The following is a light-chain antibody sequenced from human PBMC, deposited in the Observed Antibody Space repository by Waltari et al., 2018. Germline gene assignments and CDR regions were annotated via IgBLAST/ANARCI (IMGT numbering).Light chain of an antibody. CDR2: QAC. CDR3: QQYNDYPYT. Sequence: DIQMTQSPSTLSASIGDRVTITCRASQSLSKWLAWYQPKPGKAPKLLIQQACNLRSGVPSRFSGSESGTEFILTINSLQPDDFATYFCQQYNDYPYTFGQGTKLEIK. V-gene: IGKV1-5*03. J-gene: IGKJ2*01. CDR1: QSLSKW.